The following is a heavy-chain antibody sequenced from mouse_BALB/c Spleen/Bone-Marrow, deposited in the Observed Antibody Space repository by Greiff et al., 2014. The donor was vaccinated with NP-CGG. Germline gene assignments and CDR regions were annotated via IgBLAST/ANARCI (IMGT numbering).Heavy chain of an antibody. D-gene: IGHD1-1*01. CDR1: GYAFRSSW. CDR3: ASGSSSFAY. CDR2: IYPGDGDT. V-gene: IGHV1-82*01. Sequence: QVQLQQPGPELVKPGASVKISCKASGYAFRSSWMNWVKQRPGQGLEWIGRIYPGDGDTNYNGKFKGKATLTADKSSSTAYMQLSGLTSVDSAVYFCASGSSSFAYWGQGTLVTVSA. J-gene: IGHJ3*01.